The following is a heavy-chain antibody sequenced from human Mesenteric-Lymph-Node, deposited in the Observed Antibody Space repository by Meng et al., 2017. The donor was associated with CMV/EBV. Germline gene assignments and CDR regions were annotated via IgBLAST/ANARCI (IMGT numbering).Heavy chain of an antibody. CDR2: IIPILGIA. CDR1: GGTFSSYT. CDR3: AGGIAAAGSRWFDP. V-gene: IGHV1-69*02. Sequence: QVQLVQSVAELKKPGSSVKVSCKASGGTFSSYTISWVRQAPGQGLEWMGRIIPILGIANYAQKFQGRVTITADKSTSTAYMELSSLRSEETAVYYCAGGIAAAGSRWFDPWGQGTLVTVSS. D-gene: IGHD6-13*01. J-gene: IGHJ5*02.